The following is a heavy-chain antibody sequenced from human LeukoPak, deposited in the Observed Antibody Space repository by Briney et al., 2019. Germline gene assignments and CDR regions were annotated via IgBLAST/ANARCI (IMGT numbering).Heavy chain of an antibody. Sequence: SQTLSLTCAVSGGSISSGGYSWSWIRQPPGKGLEWIGYIYHSGSTYYNPSLKSRVTISVDRSKNQFSLKLSSVTAADTAVYYCARTITIDYYGMDVWGQGTTVTVSS. CDR1: GGSISSGGYS. V-gene: IGHV4-30-2*01. CDR3: ARTITIDYYGMDV. J-gene: IGHJ6*02. D-gene: IGHD3-10*01. CDR2: IYHSGST.